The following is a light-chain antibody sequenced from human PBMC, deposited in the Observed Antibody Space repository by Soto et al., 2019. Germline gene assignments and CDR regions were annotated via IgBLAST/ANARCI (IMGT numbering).Light chain of an antibody. CDR1: SYNIGSNT. CDR2: SNN. V-gene: IGLV1-44*01. Sequence: QSALTQPPSASGTPGQRVTISCSGSSYNIGSNTVNWYQQLPGTAPKLLIYSNNQRPSGVPDRFSGSKSGTSASLAISGLQSEDEADYYCAAWDDSLNVHYVFGTGTKVTVL. CDR3: AAWDDSLNVHYV. J-gene: IGLJ1*01.